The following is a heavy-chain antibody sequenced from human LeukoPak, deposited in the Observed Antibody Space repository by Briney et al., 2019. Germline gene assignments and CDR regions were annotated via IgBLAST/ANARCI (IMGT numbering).Heavy chain of an antibody. CDR2: MNPNSGNT. J-gene: IGHJ4*02. Sequence: ASVKVSCKASGYTFTSYDINWVRQATGQGLECMGWMNPNSGNTGYAQKFQGRVTITRNTSISTAYMELSSLRSEDTAVYYCARARIAARNKYYFDYWGQGTLVTVSS. D-gene: IGHD6-6*01. CDR1: GYTFTSYD. CDR3: ARARIAARNKYYFDY. V-gene: IGHV1-8*03.